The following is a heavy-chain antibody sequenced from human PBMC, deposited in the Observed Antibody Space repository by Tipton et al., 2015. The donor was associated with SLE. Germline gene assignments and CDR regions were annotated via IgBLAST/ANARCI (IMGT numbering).Heavy chain of an antibody. Sequence: TLSLTCAVFGGSFSGYYWSWIRQPPGKGLEWIGHMYDSGSTNYNPSLKSRVTISVDTSKNQFSLKLSSVTAADTAVYYCAREGYCSGGSCYPGWFDPWGQGTLVTVSS. CDR3: AREGYCSGGSCYPGWFDP. V-gene: IGHV4-59*01. J-gene: IGHJ5*02. CDR1: GGSFSGYY. CDR2: MYDSGST. D-gene: IGHD2-15*01.